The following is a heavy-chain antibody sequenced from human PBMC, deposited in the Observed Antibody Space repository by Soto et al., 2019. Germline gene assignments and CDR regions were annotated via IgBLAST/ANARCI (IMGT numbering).Heavy chain of an antibody. CDR3: ARGVFDDYYFDY. V-gene: IGHV3-53*04. CDR2: IYSGGST. Sequence: GGSLRLSCAASGFTVSSNYMSWVRQAPGKGLEWVSVIYSGGSTNEADSVKGRFTISSNNSKNTPYLQMNSLRAEDTAVYYCARGVFDDYYFDYWGQGTLVTVSS. CDR1: GFTVSSNY. J-gene: IGHJ4*02. D-gene: IGHD2-21*02.